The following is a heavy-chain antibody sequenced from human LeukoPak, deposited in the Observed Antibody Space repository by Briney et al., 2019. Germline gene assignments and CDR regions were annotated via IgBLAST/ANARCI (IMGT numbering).Heavy chain of an antibody. V-gene: IGHV4-61*02. D-gene: IGHD3-9*01. J-gene: IGHJ4*02. CDR1: GGSISSGSNY. CDR3: ARSTFNVLTGWAAGYFDY. CDR2: IYTSGST. Sequence: PSQTLSLTCTVSGGSISSGSNYWSWIRQPAGKGLEWIGRIYTSGSTNYNPSLKSRVTISVDTSKTQFSLKLSSVTAADTAEYYCARSTFNVLTGWAAGYFDYWGRGALVIVSS.